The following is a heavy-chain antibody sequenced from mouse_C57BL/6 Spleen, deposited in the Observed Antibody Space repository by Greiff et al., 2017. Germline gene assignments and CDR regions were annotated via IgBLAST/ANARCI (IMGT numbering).Heavy chain of an antibody. CDR1: GYTFTSYW. CDR2: IYPGSGST. Sequence: QVQLQQPGAELVKPGASVKMSCKASGYTFTSYWLTWVKQRPGQGLAWIGDIYPGSGSTNYNEQFKSKATLTVDTSSSTAYLQLRSLTSDDSAVYYCARNHAMDYWGQGTSGTVSS. CDR3: ARNHAMDY. V-gene: IGHV1-55*01. J-gene: IGHJ4*01.